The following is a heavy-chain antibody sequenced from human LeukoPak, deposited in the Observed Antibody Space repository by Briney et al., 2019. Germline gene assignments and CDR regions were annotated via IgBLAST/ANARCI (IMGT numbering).Heavy chain of an antibody. CDR3: AKGADPTVTISSSWYFDL. J-gene: IGHJ2*01. V-gene: IGHV3-23*01. Sequence: GGSLRLSCADSVFTFSSYTMSWVRQAPGKGLECGSAISVVGRTTYSEDSVKGRFTLSRDNSTSTRYLQMNSLRVEDTAVYYCAKGADPTVTISSSWYFDLWGRGTLVTVSS. CDR2: ISVVGRTT. D-gene: IGHD4-17*01. CDR1: VFTFSSYT.